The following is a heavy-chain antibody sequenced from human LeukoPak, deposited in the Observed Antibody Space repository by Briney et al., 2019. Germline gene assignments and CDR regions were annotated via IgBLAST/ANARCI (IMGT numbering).Heavy chain of an antibody. D-gene: IGHD6-13*01. Sequence: GRSLRLSCAASGFTFSSYAMHWVRQAPGKGLEWVAVISYDGSNKYYADSVKGRFTISRDNSKNTLYLQMNSLRAEDTAVYYCAKGEYSSSWRPSSYFDYWGQGTLVTVSS. CDR1: GFTFSSYA. CDR2: ISYDGSNK. V-gene: IGHV3-30-3*01. J-gene: IGHJ4*02. CDR3: AKGEYSSSWRPSSYFDY.